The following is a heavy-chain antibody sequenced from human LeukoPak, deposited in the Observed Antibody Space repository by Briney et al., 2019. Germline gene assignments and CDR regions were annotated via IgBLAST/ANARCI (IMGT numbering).Heavy chain of an antibody. Sequence: GSGPXLLHPTPTLTLTCTFSGFSLSTSGMCVSWIRQPPGKALEWLSHIDWDDDKYYSTSMKTRLTISKDTSKTQVVLTMTNMDPVDTATYYCARIAPRDYYGSGTYLDYWGQGTLVTVSS. D-gene: IGHD3-10*01. CDR2: IDWDDDK. J-gene: IGHJ4*02. CDR3: ARIAPRDYYGSGTYLDY. CDR1: GFSLSTSGMC. V-gene: IGHV2-70*01.